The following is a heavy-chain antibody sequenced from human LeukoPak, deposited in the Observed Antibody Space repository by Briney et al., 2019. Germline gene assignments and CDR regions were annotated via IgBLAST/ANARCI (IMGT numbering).Heavy chain of an antibody. CDR2: IRQDGSDK. Sequence: PGGSLRLSCAASGFTFSTYWMSWVRQAPGKGLEWVANIRQDGSDKYYVDSVKGRFTISRDNAKNSLYLQMNSLRAEDTAVYYCAGDGGSAIPFDYWGQGTLVTVSS. CDR3: AGDGGSAIPFDY. V-gene: IGHV3-7*01. J-gene: IGHJ4*02. CDR1: GFTFSTYW.